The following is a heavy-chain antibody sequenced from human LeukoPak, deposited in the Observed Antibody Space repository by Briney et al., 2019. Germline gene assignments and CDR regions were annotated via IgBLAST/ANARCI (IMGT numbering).Heavy chain of an antibody. J-gene: IGHJ4*02. D-gene: IGHD4-17*01. V-gene: IGHV4-34*01. Sequence: SETLSLTCAVYGGSFSGYYWTWTRQPPGEGLEWIGEINHSGSTNYSPSLNSRVTISVDTSKNQFSLKLSSVTAADTAVYYCARPYGDYGDSDYWGQGTLVTVSS. CDR2: INHSGST. CDR3: ARPYGDYGDSDY. CDR1: GGSFSGYY.